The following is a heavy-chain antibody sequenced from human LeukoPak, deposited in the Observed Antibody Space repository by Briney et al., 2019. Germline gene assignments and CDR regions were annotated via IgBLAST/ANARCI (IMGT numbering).Heavy chain of an antibody. D-gene: IGHD6-13*01. Sequence: SQTLSLTCTVSGGSISSGGYYWSWIRQPPGKGLEWIGYIYHSGSTYYNPSLKSRVTISVDTSKKQFSLKLSSVTAADTTVYYCARHGGRAAAGWGDNWFDPWGQGTLVTVSS. V-gene: IGHV4-30-2*01. CDR2: IYHSGST. J-gene: IGHJ5*02. CDR1: GGSISSGGYY. CDR3: ARHGGRAAAGWGDNWFDP.